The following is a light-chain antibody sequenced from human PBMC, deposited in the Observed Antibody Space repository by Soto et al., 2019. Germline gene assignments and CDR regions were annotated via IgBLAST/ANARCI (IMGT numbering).Light chain of an antibody. Sequence: EIVLTQSPGTLSLSPGENATLSCRASQSLASNYLAWYQQKPGQAPRLLIYGASNRATGIPDRFSGSGSGTEFTVTISKVEHEDFAVYYCQQYGGTPPGSFGRGTKLEIK. CDR2: GAS. CDR3: QQYGGTPPGS. V-gene: IGKV3-20*01. J-gene: IGKJ2*03. CDR1: QSLASNY.